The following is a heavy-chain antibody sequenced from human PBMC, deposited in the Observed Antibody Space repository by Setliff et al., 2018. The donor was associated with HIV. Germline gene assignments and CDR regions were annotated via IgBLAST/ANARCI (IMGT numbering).Heavy chain of an antibody. CDR2: LSTSGIS. Sequence: TLSLTCSVSGGSISDYFWSWIRQPAGKGLEWIGRLSTSGISNYNPSLKSRISMSLDTSKNHLSLKVKSVTAADTAIYYCAREGRMVTAIQYWGQGTLVTVSS. CDR3: AREGRMVTAIQY. CDR1: GGSISDYF. V-gene: IGHV4-4*07. D-gene: IGHD5-18*01. J-gene: IGHJ4*02.